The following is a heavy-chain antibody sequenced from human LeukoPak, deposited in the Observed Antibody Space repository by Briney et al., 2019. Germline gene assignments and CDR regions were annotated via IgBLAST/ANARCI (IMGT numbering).Heavy chain of an antibody. CDR1: GFTFSDSA. J-gene: IGHJ3*01. D-gene: IGHD3-16*02. CDR3: AKDIQLST. V-gene: IGHV3-23*01. CDR2: ISSSGGNT. Sequence: QPGGSLRLSCAASGFTFSDSAMTWVRQVPGKGLEWVSLISSSGGNTYYADSVKGRLTISRDNSKNTLSLQMNSLRVEDTAIYYCAKDIQLSTWGLGTMVTVSS.